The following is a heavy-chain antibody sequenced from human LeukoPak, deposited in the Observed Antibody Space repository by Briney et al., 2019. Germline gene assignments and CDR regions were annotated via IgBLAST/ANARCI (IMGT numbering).Heavy chain of an antibody. CDR3: ARDPSLDEYSYGMDV. Sequence: GGSLRLSCAASGFIVSNYYMSWVRQAPGKGLEWVSVIYSGGSTYYADSVKGRFTISRDNSKNTLYLQMNSLRAEDTAVYYCARDPSLDEYSYGMDVWGKGTTVTVSS. CDR1: GFIVSNYY. V-gene: IGHV3-53*01. J-gene: IGHJ6*04. CDR2: IYSGGST. D-gene: IGHD3-3*01.